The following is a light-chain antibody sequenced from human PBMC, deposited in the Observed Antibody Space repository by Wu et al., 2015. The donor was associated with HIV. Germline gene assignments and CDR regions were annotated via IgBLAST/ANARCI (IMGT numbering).Light chain of an antibody. Sequence: DIQMTQSPSSLSASEGDRVTITCRASQNINNYLNWYQQKPGKAPKILIYGASTLQSGVPSRFSGGGSGTDFTLTISSLQPEDFVTYYCQQRYGTPLTFGGGTKVEIK. CDR3: QQRYGTPLT. V-gene: IGKV1-39*01. CDR1: QNINNY. J-gene: IGKJ4*01. CDR2: GAS.